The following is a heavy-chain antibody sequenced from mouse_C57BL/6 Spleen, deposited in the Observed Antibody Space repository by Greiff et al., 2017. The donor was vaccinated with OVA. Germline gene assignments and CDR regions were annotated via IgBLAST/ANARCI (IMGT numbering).Heavy chain of an antibody. CDR2: IYPGSGNT. Sequence: QVHVKQSGPELVKPGASVKISCKASGYSFTSYHIHWVKQRPGQGLEWIGWIYPGSGNTKYNEKFKGKATLTADTSSSTAYMQLSSLTSEDSAVYYCARSGSYFDYWGQGTTLTVSS. CDR1: GYSFTSYH. D-gene: IGHD1-1*02. CDR3: ARSGSYFDY. J-gene: IGHJ2*01. V-gene: IGHV1-66*01.